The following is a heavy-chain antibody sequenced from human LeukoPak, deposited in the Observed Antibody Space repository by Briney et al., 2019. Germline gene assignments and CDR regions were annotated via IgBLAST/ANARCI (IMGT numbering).Heavy chain of an antibody. D-gene: IGHD3-16*02. CDR2: IIPILGIA. Sequence: SVKVSCKASGGTFSSYTISWVRQAPGQGLEWMGRIIPILGIANYAQKLQGRVTMTTDTSTSTAYMELRSLRSDDTAVYYCARDYVWGSYRLGFDYWGQGTLVTVSS. J-gene: IGHJ4*02. CDR1: GGTFSSYT. CDR3: ARDYVWGSYRLGFDY. V-gene: IGHV1-69*04.